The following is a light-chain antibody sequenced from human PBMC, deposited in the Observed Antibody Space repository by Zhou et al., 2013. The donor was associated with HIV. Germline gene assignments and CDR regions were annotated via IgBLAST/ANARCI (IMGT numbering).Light chain of an antibody. CDR3: QQYGSSPTT. V-gene: IGKV3-20*01. J-gene: IGKJ4*01. CDR1: QSVNNK. Sequence: IVMTQSPATMSVSPGERVILSCRARQSVNNKVAWYQRKPGQAPRLLIYGASSRATGIPDRFSGSGSGRDFTLTISRLEPEDFAVYYCQQYGSSPTTFGGGTKVEMK. CDR2: GAS.